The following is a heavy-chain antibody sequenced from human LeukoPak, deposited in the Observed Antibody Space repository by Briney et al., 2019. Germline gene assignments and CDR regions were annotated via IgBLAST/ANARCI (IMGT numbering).Heavy chain of an antibody. CDR2: LSGSGGST. CDR1: GFTFSSYS. J-gene: IGHJ4*02. D-gene: IGHD4/OR15-4a*01. Sequence: GGSLRLSCAASGFTFSSYSMSWVRQAPGKGLEWVSGLSGSGGSTDYADPVKGRFTVSRDNSKNTLFLQMNSLRAEDTAIYYCAKERDYGPADYWGQGTLVTVSS. CDR3: AKERDYGPADY. V-gene: IGHV3-23*01.